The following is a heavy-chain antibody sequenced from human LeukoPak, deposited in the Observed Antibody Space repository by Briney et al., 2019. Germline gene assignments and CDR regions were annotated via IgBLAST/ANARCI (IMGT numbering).Heavy chain of an antibody. D-gene: IGHD3-10*01. CDR1: GYTFTGYY. J-gene: IGHJ5*02. CDR3: ARGGSGSYFSWLDP. CDR2: INPNSGGT. V-gene: IGHV1-2*02. Sequence: ASVKVSCKASGYTFTGYYIHWVRQAPGQGLECVGWINPNSGGTNYAQKFQGRVTMTRDTSISTAYMELNRLRSDDTAVYYCARGGSGSYFSWLDPWGQGTLVTVSS.